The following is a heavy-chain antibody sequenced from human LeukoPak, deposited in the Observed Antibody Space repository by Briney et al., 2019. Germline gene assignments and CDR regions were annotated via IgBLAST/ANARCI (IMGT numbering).Heavy chain of an antibody. Sequence: SETLSLTCAVYGGSFSGYYWSWIRQPPGKGLEWIGYIYYSGSTNYNPSLKSRVTISVDTSKNQFSPKLSSVTAADTAVYYCARGSPDYGDYVRWFDPWGQGTLVTVSS. D-gene: IGHD4-17*01. CDR2: IYYSGST. J-gene: IGHJ5*02. CDR3: ARGSPDYGDYVRWFDP. V-gene: IGHV4-59*01. CDR1: GGSFSGYY.